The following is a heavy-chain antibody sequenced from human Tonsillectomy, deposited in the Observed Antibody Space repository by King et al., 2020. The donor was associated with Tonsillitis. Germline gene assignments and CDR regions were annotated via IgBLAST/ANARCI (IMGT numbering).Heavy chain of an antibody. CDR1: GFTFSSYA. CDR2: ISGSGGST. D-gene: IGHD3-22*01. J-gene: IGHJ4*02. CDR3: ANVRYYYESSGYYDFEY. V-gene: IGHV3-23*04. Sequence: VQLVESGGGMVQPGGSLRLSCAASGFTFSSYAMSWVRQAPGKGLAWVSVISGSGGSTFYADSLKGRFTISRDNSKNTMSLQMNSLRVEDTAVYYCANVRYYYESSGYYDFEYWGQGTLVTVSS.